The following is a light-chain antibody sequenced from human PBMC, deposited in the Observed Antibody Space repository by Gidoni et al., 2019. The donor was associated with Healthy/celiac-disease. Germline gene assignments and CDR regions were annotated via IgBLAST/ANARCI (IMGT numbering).Light chain of an antibody. CDR1: QSVSSY. Sequence: EIVLTQSPATLSLSPGERATLSCRASQSVSSYLAWYQQKPGQALRLLIYAASNRATGIPARFSGSGSGTDFTLTISSLEPEDFAVYYCQQRSNWPTFGPGTKVDI. CDR2: AAS. V-gene: IGKV3-11*01. J-gene: IGKJ3*01. CDR3: QQRSNWPT.